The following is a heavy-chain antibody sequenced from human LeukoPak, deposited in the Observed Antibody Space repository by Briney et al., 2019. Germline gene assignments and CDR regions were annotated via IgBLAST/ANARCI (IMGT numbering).Heavy chain of an antibody. V-gene: IGHV4-4*09. CDR1: GGSFSGYS. CDR2: INTKGET. J-gene: IGHJ4*02. D-gene: IGHD2-21*01. CDR3: ATSNDAKIAPFDH. Sequence: SETLSLTCAVYGGSFSGYSWTWIRQSPGKGLEWIGCINTKGETSYNPSLKSRVTTSVDTSKSQFSLRLTSATAADTAVYYCATSNDAKIAPFDHWGQGAPVTVSS.